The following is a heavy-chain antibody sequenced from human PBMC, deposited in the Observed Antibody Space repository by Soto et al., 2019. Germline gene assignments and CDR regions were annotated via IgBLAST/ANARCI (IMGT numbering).Heavy chain of an antibody. V-gene: IGHV1-8*01. Sequence: QVQLVQSGAEVKKPGASVKVSCKASGYTFTSYDINWVRQATGQGLEWMGWMNPNSGNTGYAQKFQGRVTMTRNTSISTAYMELSSLRSEDTAVYYCARDRGYSSSRGLYYFDYWGQGTLVTVSS. CDR2: MNPNSGNT. J-gene: IGHJ4*02. D-gene: IGHD6-13*01. CDR3: ARDRGYSSSRGLYYFDY. CDR1: GYTFTSYD.